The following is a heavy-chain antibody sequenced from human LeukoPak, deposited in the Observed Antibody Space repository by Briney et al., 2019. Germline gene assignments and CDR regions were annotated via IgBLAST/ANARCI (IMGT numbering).Heavy chain of an antibody. CDR1: SGSISSGGYY. CDR2: IYYSGST. J-gene: IGHJ4*02. V-gene: IGHV4-31*03. Sequence: SETLSLTCTVSSGSISSGGYYWSWIRQHPGKGLEWIGYIYYSGSTYYNPSLKSRVTISVDTSKNQFSLKLSSVTAADTAVYYCARLGTKTTYYYDSSGYYYDYWGQGTLVTVSS. CDR3: ARLGTKTTYYYDSSGYYYDY. D-gene: IGHD3-22*01.